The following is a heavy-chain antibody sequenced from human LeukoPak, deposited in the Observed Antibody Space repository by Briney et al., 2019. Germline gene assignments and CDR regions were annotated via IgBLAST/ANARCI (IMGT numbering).Heavy chain of an antibody. CDR2: IKQDGSEK. V-gene: IGHV3-7*01. CDR1: GFTFSSYW. J-gene: IGHJ4*02. CDR3: ARGGHIVVVTAVYFDY. Sequence: GGSLRLSCAASGFTFSSYWMSWVRQAPGKGLEWVANIKQDGSEKYYVDSVKGRFTISRDNAKNSLYLQMNSLRAEDTAVYYCARGGHIVVVTAVYFDYWGQGTLVTVSS. D-gene: IGHD2-21*02.